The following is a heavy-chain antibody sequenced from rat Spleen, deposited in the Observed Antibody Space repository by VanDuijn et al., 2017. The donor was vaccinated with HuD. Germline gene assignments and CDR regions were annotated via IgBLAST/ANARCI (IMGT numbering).Heavy chain of an antibody. CDR1: GFTFSDYY. V-gene: IGHV5-25*01. CDR2: IDTDGGRT. Sequence: EVQLVESGGGLVQPGRSLKLSCAASGFTFSDYYMAWVRQAPGKGLEWISSIDTDGGRTYYSDSVKGRFTISRDNAKNTLYLQMDSLRSEDTATYYCARQGTRWYYFDYWGQGVMVTVSS. J-gene: IGHJ2*01. CDR3: ARQGTRWYYFDY. D-gene: IGHD1-1*01.